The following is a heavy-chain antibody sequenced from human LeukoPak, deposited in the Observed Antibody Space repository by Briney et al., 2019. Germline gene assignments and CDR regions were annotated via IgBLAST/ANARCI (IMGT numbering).Heavy chain of an antibody. CDR2: IYHSGST. J-gene: IGHJ4*02. V-gene: IGHV4-38-2*01. CDR1: GYSISSGYY. Sequence: SEALSLTCAVSGYSISSGYYWGWIRQPPGKGLEWIGSIYHSGSTYYNPSLKSRVTISVDTSKNQFSLKLSSVTAADTAVYYCARWGKEILPAATIHYWGQGTLVTVSS. D-gene: IGHD2-2*01. CDR3: ARWGKEILPAATIHY.